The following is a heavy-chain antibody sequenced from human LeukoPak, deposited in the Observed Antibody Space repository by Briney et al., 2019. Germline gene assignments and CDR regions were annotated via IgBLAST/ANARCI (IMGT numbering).Heavy chain of an antibody. J-gene: IGHJ4*02. Sequence: SETLSLTCTVSGGSISSYYWSWIRQPPGKGLEWIGYVYYSGSTNYNPSLKSRVTISVDTSKNQFSLRLSSVTAADTAVYYCARERGTTVVRWDYWGQGTQVTVSS. CDR3: ARERGTTVVRWDY. D-gene: IGHD4-23*01. V-gene: IGHV4-59*12. CDR2: VYYSGST. CDR1: GGSISSYY.